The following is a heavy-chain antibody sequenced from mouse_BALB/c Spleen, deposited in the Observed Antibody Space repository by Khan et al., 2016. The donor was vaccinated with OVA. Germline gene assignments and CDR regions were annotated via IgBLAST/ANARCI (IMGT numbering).Heavy chain of an antibody. D-gene: IGHD1-1*01. Sequence: VQLQESGAELVRPGTSVKMSCKTAGYTFTNYWIGWINQRPGHGLEWIGDIYPGNGNTNYNEKFKGKATLTADTSSSTAYLRLSSLTSEDSAMYYCARPYYYGNNYATMDDWGQGTSVTVSS. J-gene: IGHJ4*01. CDR1: GYTFTNYW. V-gene: IGHV1-63*02. CDR3: ARPYYYGNNYATMDD. CDR2: IYPGNGNT.